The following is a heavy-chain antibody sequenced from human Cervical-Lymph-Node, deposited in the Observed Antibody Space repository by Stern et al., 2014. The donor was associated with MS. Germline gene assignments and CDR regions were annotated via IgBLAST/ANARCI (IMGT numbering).Heavy chain of an antibody. CDR3: ARDGYSSTEYYLEY. D-gene: IGHD2-2*01. Sequence: QVQLQESGPGLVKPSETLSLTCTVSGDSISRRSYYWSWLRQAPGQGLEWIGFIYYGGSTTYNPSLNSRVTILQDSSKNQISLKLNSVTAADSAVYYCARDGYSSTEYYLEYWGQGILVTVSS. J-gene: IGHJ4*02. CDR1: GDSISRRSYY. CDR2: IYYGGST. V-gene: IGHV4-61*01.